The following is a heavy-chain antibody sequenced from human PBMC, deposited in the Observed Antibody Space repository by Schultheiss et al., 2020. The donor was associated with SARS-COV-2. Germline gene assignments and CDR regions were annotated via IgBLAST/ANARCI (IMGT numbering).Heavy chain of an antibody. D-gene: IGHD3-3*02. Sequence: GGSLRLSCAASGFTFSSYGMHWVRQAPGKGLEWVAVISYDGSNKYYADSVKGRFTISRDNSKHILYLQMNSLRAEDTAVYYCASALGYWGQGTLVTVSS. CDR1: GFTFSSYG. CDR2: ISYDGSNK. J-gene: IGHJ4*02. V-gene: IGHV3-30*03. CDR3: ASALGY.